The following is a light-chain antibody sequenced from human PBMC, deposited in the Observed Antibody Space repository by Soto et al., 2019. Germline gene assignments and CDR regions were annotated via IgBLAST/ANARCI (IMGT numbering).Light chain of an antibody. J-gene: IGLJ1*01. CDR1: SSDVGGYNY. CDR2: EVS. Sequence: QSVLTQPPSASGSPGQSVTISCTGTSSDVGGYNYVSWYQQHPSKAPKLMIYEVSKRPSGVPDRFSGSKSGNTASLTVSGLQAEDEADYYCSSYAGSSLYVFGTGTKVTVL. V-gene: IGLV2-8*01. CDR3: SSYAGSSLYV.